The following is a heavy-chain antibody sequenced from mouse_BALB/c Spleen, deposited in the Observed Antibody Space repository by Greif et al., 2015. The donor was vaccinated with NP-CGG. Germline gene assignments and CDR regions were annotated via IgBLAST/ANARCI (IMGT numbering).Heavy chain of an antibody. CDR1: GFSLTSYG. J-gene: IGHJ2*01. D-gene: IGHD4-1*01. Sequence: VKLVESGPGLVAPSQSLSITCTVSGFSLTSYGVHWVRQPPGKGLEWLGVIWAGGSTNYNSALTSRLSISKDNSKSXVFLKMNSLQTDDTAMYYCARVDWDRDYWGQGTTLTASS. CDR2: IWAGGST. V-gene: IGHV2-9*02. CDR3: ARVDWDRDY.